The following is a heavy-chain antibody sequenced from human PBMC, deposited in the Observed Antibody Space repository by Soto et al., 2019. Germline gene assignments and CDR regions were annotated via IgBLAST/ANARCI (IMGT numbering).Heavy chain of an antibody. V-gene: IGHV3-23*01. Sequence: GGSLRLFCAASGFTFSTYAMSWVRQAPGKGLEWVSAISSVGGVTYYADSVKGRFTISRDNSKNTVSLQMSSLSAEDTAVYYCANPPHYWGHGTLVTVSS. CDR3: ANPPHY. CDR2: ISSVGGVT. CDR1: GFTFSTYA. J-gene: IGHJ4*01.